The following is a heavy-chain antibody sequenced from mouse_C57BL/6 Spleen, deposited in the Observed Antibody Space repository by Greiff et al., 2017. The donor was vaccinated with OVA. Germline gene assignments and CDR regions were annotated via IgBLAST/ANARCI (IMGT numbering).Heavy chain of an antibody. CDR1: GFTFSSYA. V-gene: IGHV5-4*01. CDR2: ISDGGSYT. D-gene: IGHD2-5*01. Sequence: EVKLVESGGGLVKPGGSLKLSCAASGFTFSSYAMSWVRQTPEKRLEWVATISDGGSYTYYPDNVKGRFTISRDNAKNNLYLQMSHLKSEDTAMYYCARDSNYGYYWGQGTSVTVSS. CDR3: ARDSNYGYY. J-gene: IGHJ4*01.